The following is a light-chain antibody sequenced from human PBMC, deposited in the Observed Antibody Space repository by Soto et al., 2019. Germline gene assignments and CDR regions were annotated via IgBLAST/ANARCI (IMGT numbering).Light chain of an antibody. J-gene: IGKJ5*01. CDR1: QSVSSY. CDR3: QQRRNWPPIT. V-gene: IGKV3-11*01. Sequence: IVLPQSPPTLFVSPKQRSPLSYRASQSVSSYLAWYQQKPGQAPRLLIYDASNRATGIPARFSGSGSGTDFTLTISSLEPEDFAVYYCQQRRNWPPITFGQGTRLEI. CDR2: DAS.